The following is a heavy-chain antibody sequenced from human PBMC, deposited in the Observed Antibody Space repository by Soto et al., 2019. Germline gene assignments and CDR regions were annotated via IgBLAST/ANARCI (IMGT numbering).Heavy chain of an antibody. Sequence: SETLSLTCAVYGGSFSDFYWTWIRQLPGKGLEWIGEINHSGSTNYNPPLKSRVAISVDTSKNQFSLNLRSVTAADTAVYYCGPRGAVADPRGYWGQGTLVTVSS. J-gene: IGHJ4*02. CDR3: GPRGAVADPRGY. D-gene: IGHD6-19*01. CDR1: GGSFSDFY. V-gene: IGHV4-34*01. CDR2: INHSGST.